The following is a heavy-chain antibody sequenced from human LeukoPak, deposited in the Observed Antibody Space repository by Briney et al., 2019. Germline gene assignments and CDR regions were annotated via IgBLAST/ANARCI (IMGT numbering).Heavy chain of an antibody. CDR2: ISSSGSTI. CDR1: GFTVSSNY. Sequence: KSGGSLRLSCAASGFTVSSNYMSWIRQAPGKGLEWVSYISSSGSTIYYADSVKGRFTISRDNAKNSLYLQMNSLRAEDTAVYYCASAFGYSYGKHWGQGTLVTVSS. J-gene: IGHJ4*02. V-gene: IGHV3-11*01. D-gene: IGHD5-18*01. CDR3: ASAFGYSYGKH.